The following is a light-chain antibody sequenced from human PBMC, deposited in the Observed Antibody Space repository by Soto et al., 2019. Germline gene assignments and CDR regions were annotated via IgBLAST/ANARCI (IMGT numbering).Light chain of an antibody. Sequence: DIQMTQSPSSLSASVGDRVTITCRASQTITTYLNWYQQKPGKAPHLLIYCASTLQSGVPSRFTVRGSWTDFTLTISSPQPEDFATYQCQESHSTPWTFGQGTKVEIK. CDR1: QTITTY. CDR2: CAS. CDR3: QESHSTPWT. V-gene: IGKV1-39*01. J-gene: IGKJ1*01.